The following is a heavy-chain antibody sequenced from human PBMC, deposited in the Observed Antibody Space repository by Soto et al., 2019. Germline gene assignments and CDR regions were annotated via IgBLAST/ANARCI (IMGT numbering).Heavy chain of an antibody. CDR1: GGSFSGYY. V-gene: IGHV4-34*01. CDR3: ARGETWIQLWQRYYYGMDV. D-gene: IGHD5-18*01. J-gene: IGHJ6*02. CDR2: INHSGST. Sequence: PSETLSLTCAVYGGSFSGYYWSWIRQPPGKGLEWIGEINHSGSTNYNPSLKSRVTISVDTSKNQFSLKLSSVTAADTAVYYCARGETWIQLWQRYYYGMDVWGQGTAVTVSS.